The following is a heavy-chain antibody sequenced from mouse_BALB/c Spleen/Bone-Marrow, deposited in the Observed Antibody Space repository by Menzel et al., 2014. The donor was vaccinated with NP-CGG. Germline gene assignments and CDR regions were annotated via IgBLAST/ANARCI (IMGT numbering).Heavy chain of an antibody. Sequence: EVKLMESGGGLVQPGGSLRLSCATSGFTFSDFYMEWVRQPPGKRLEWIAASRNKANEYTTEYSASVKGRFIVSRDTSQNILYLQTNALRAEDTAIYYCARDPRWLLAMDYWGQGTSVTVSS. V-gene: IGHV7-1*02. CDR2: SRNKANEYTT. J-gene: IGHJ4*01. CDR3: ARDPRWLLAMDY. CDR1: GFTFSDFY. D-gene: IGHD2-3*01.